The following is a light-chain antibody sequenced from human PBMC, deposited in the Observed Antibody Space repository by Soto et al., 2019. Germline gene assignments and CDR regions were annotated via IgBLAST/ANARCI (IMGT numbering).Light chain of an antibody. CDR1: SSDVGGYNY. V-gene: IGLV2-8*01. J-gene: IGLJ1*01. CDR3: SSYAGSSNV. CDR2: EVN. Sequence: QSALTQPASVSGSPGQSITISCTGTSSDVGGYNYVSWYQQHPGKAPKLMIYEVNKRPSGVPDRFSGSKSGNTASLTVSGLQAEDEADYFCSSYAGSSNVFGTGNKVTVL.